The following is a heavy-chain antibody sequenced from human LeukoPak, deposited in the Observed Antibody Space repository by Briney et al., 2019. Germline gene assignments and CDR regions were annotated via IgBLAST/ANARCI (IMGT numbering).Heavy chain of an antibody. J-gene: IGHJ4*01. CDR1: GYTFTSYY. CDR3: ARDGRGSGSYYNICLY. D-gene: IGHD3-10*01. Sequence: ASVKDSCKASGYTFTSYYMDWVRQAPGQGLAWMGIINPRSGSTSNAQKFQGRVTMTRDTSTSTVYMELSSLRSEDTAVYYCARDGRGSGSYYNICLYWGQGTLVTVSS. CDR2: INPRSGST. V-gene: IGHV1-46*01.